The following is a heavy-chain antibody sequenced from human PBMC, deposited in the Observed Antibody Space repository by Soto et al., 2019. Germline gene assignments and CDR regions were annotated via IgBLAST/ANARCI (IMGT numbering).Heavy chain of an antibody. D-gene: IGHD5-12*01. J-gene: IGHJ6*02. CDR1: GFTVSSNY. CDR3: ARSLHEDYSGYDSYYFYGMDV. Sequence: PGGSLRLSCAASGFTVSSNYMSWVRQAPGKGLEWVSVIHSDGSTYYADSVKGRFTISRDSSKNTLYLQMNSLRAEDTAVYYCARSLHEDYSGYDSYYFYGMDVWGQGTTVTVSS. CDR2: IHSDGST. V-gene: IGHV3-53*01.